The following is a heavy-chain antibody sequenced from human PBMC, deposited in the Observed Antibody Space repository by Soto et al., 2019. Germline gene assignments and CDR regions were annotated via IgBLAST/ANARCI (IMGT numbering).Heavy chain of an antibody. D-gene: IGHD3-3*01. CDR2: ISSSSSTI. Sequence: EVQLVESGGGLVQPGGSLRLSCAASGFTFSSYSMNWVCQAPGKGLEWVSYISSSSSTIYYADSVKGRFTISRDNAKNSLYLQMNSLRAEDTAVYYCARGRFLEWLFGVWGQGTLVTVSS. CDR1: GFTFSSYS. J-gene: IGHJ4*02. V-gene: IGHV3-48*01. CDR3: ARGRFLEWLFGV.